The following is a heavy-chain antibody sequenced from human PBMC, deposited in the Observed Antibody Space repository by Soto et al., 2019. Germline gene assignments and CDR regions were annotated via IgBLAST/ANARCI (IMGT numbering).Heavy chain of an antibody. V-gene: IGHV1-2*02. CDR3: ARDGYDSGSYIMDY. D-gene: IGHD3-10*01. Sequence: ASVKVSCKASGYTFTGYYVQWVRQAPGQGLEWMGWINPNNGDTQYAQKFQDRVTLTSDTSTNTAYMEMRSLGSDDTAVYYCARDGYDSGSYIMDYWGQGTRVTVSS. CDR1: GYTFTGYY. J-gene: IGHJ4*02. CDR2: INPNNGDT.